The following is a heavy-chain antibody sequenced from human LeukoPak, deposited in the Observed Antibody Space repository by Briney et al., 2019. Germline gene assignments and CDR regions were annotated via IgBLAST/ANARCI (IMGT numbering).Heavy chain of an antibody. D-gene: IGHD3-10*01. CDR1: GGSISSYH. V-gene: IGHV4-59*13. CDR3: ARKYGSGSYHGFDP. Sequence: SETLSLTCSVSGGSISSYHWSWIRQPPGKGLEWIGYIYYSGSTNYNPSLSSRVTISVDTSKNQFSLKLSSVTAADTAVYYCARKYGSGSYHGFDPWGQGTLVIVSS. CDR2: IYYSGST. J-gene: IGHJ5*02.